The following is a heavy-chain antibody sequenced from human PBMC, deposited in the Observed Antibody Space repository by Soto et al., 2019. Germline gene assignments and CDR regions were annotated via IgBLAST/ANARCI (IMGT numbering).Heavy chain of an antibody. CDR2: IHQNGST. CDR1: GPSLSSKY. J-gene: IGHJ5*02. V-gene: IGHV4-34*01. Sequence: TLSLACSVNGPSLSSKYRREERHLPEEWREWSGEIHQNGSTNYNPSFKSRVTISVDTSKDQFSLKLSSVTAADTAVYYCARGRIGWDYYGSGSYSWFDPWGQGTLVTVSS. D-gene: IGHD3-10*01. CDR3: ARGRIGWDYYGSGSYSWFDP.